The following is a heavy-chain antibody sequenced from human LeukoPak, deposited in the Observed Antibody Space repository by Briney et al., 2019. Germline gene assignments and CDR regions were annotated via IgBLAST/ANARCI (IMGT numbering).Heavy chain of an antibody. CDR2: ISPNSGGT. CDR1: GYTFTGYY. J-gene: IGHJ4*02. CDR3: AREGQGYVY. V-gene: IGHV1-2*02. Sequence: ASVKVSCKASGYTFTGYYMHWVRQAPGQGLEWMGWISPNSGGTNYAQKFQGRVTMTRDTSISTAYMDLPRLGSDDTAVYYCAREGQGYVYWGQGTLVTVSS. D-gene: IGHD3-16*01.